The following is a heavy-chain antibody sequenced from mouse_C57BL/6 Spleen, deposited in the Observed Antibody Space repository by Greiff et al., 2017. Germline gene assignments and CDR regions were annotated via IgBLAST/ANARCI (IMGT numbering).Heavy chain of an antibody. D-gene: IGHD1-3*01. CDR3: ARELRAMDY. J-gene: IGHJ4*01. CDR1: GFTFSDYG. Sequence: EVQLLQSGGGLVKPGASLKLSCAASGFTFSDYGMHWVRQAPEQGLEWVAYISRGSGTIYYADTVKGRITISRDNAKNTLFLQMTLLRSEDTAMYYCARELRAMDYWGQGTSLTVSS. V-gene: IGHV5-17*01. CDR2: ISRGSGTI.